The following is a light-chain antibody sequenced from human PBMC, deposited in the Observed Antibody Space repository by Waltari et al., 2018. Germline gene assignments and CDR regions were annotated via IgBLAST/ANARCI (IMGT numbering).Light chain of an antibody. CDR2: GKN. CDR1: SLRRYY. CDR3: NSRDSSGNNWV. V-gene: IGLV3-19*01. Sequence: SSELTQDPAVSVALGQTVRITCQGDSLRRYYASRYQQKPGQAPVLVIYGKNNRPSGIPDLFSGSSSGNTASLTITGAQAEDEADYYCNSRDSSGNNWVFGGGTKLTVL. J-gene: IGLJ3*02.